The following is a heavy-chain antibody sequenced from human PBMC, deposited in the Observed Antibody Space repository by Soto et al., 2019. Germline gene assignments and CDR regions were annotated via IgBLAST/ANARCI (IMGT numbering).Heavy chain of an antibody. CDR1: CASISRGDYY. CDR2: IYYSGST. V-gene: IGHV4-30-4*01. CDR3: ARVGFVYGVAHGMDV. J-gene: IGHJ6*02. Sequence: QVQLKEPGPGLVKPAQTLSLPCTVSCASISRGDYYWMWIRQPPGKGLEWIAYIYYSGSTYYNPSLKSRVTISVDSSQNQFSLKLSSVTAADSAVYYSARVGFVYGVAHGMDVWGQVTTVTVS. D-gene: IGHD2-8*01.